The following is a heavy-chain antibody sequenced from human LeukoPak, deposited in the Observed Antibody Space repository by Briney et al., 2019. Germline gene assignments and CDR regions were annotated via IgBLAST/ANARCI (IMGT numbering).Heavy chain of an antibody. D-gene: IGHD2-21*02. CDR2: INSDGSST. V-gene: IGHV3-74*01. CDR3: ARGKGLLPDY. Sequence: GGSLRLSCAASGFTFSGYWKHGVRQAPGKGLVWVSRINSDGSSTSYADSVKGRFTISRDNAKNTLYLQMNSLRAEDTAVYYCARGKGLLPDYWGQGTLVTVSS. CDR1: GFTFSGYW. J-gene: IGHJ4*02.